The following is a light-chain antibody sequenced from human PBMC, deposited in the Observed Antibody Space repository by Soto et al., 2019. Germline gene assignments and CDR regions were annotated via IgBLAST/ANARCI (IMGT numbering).Light chain of an antibody. CDR2: EGS. CDR3: CSYAGSSTSWV. CDR1: SSDVGSYNL. J-gene: IGLJ3*02. Sequence: QSALTQPASVSGSPGQSITISCTGTSSDVGSYNLVSWYQQHPGKAPKLMIYEGSKRPSGVSNRFSGSKSGNTASLIISGLQAEDEADYYCCSYAGSSTSWVFGGGTKLTVL. V-gene: IGLV2-23*01.